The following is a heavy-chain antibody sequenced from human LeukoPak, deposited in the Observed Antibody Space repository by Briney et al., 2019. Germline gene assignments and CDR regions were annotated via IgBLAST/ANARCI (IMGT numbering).Heavy chain of an antibody. J-gene: IGHJ5*02. CDR1: GYTFTGYY. CDR3: SRDLLMYYSGSGEST. Sequence: GASVKVSCKASGYTFTGYYIHWVRQAPGQGPEWMGWINPHSGATNYAQKFQGRVTINRDTSISTAFMELSSLRSDDTAMYYCSRDLLMYYSGSGESTWGQGTQVTVSS. CDR2: INPHSGAT. V-gene: IGHV1-2*02. D-gene: IGHD3-10*01.